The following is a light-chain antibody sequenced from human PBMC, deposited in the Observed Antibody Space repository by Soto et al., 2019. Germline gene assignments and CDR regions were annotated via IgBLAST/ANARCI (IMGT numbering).Light chain of an antibody. J-gene: IGKJ4*01. CDR2: DAS. CDR3: QQRNSWPLT. CDR1: ENVFGS. V-gene: IGKV3-11*01. Sequence: EIVMPQSPATLSVSPGERATLSCRASENVFGSLAWFQQKPGQAPRLLFFDASTRATGIPARFSCSGSGTDFTLTVSSLEPEDFATYYCQQRNSWPLTFGGGTKVDI.